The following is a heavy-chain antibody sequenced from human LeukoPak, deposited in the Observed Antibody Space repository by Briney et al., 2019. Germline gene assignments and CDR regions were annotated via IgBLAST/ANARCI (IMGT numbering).Heavy chain of an antibody. CDR2: ISSSGSYI. V-gene: IGHV3-21*01. J-gene: IGHJ6*02. D-gene: IGHD2-15*01. CDR1: GFTFSTYT. Sequence: GGSLRLSCAASGFTFSTYTMNWVRQAPGKGLEWVSSISSSGSYIYYTDSVKGRFTISRDGAKDSLYLQMNSLRADDTAVYYCARLGCSGGSCYSGVYYYYALDVWGQGTTVTVSS. CDR3: ARLGCSGGSCYSGVYYYYALDV.